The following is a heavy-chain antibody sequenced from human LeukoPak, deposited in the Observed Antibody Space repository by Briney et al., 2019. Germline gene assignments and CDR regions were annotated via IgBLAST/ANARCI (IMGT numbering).Heavy chain of an antibody. CDR3: ARSSGSHDYYFDY. V-gene: IGHV3-53*01. D-gene: IGHD1-26*01. J-gene: IGHJ4*02. Sequence: PGGSLRLSCAASGFTVSSNYMNWVRQAPGKGLEWVSVIYSGGSTYYADSVKGRFTTSRDNSKNTLYLQMNSLRAEDTAVYYCARSSGSHDYYFDYWGQGTLVTVSS. CDR1: GFTVSSNY. CDR2: IYSGGST.